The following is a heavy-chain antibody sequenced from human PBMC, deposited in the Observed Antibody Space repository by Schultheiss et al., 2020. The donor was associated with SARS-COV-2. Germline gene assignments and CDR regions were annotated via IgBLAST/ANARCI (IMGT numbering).Heavy chain of an antibody. Sequence: SETLSLTCTVSGGSISSGAYYWTWIRQPPGKGLEWIGSIYHSGSTYYNPSLKSRVTISVDTSKNQFSLKLNSVTAADTAVYYCARSTYSTSLGFDYWGQGSLVTVSS. V-gene: IGHV4-39*07. D-gene: IGHD6-6*01. CDR2: IYHSGST. CDR3: ARSTYSTSLGFDY. CDR1: GGSISSGAYY. J-gene: IGHJ4*02.